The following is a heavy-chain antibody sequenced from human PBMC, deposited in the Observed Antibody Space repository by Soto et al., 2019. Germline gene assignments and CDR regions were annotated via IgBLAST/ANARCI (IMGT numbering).Heavy chain of an antibody. CDR3: ASGSYIVVVPAANRYMDV. CDR1: GGSISSSSYY. J-gene: IGHJ6*03. CDR2: IYYSGST. Sequence: SETLSLTCTVSGGSISSSSYYWGWIRQPPGKGLEWIGSIYYSGSTYYNPSLKSRVTISVDTSKNQFSLKLSSVTAADTAVYYCASGSYIVVVPAANRYMDVWGKGTTVTVSS. V-gene: IGHV4-39*01. D-gene: IGHD2-2*01.